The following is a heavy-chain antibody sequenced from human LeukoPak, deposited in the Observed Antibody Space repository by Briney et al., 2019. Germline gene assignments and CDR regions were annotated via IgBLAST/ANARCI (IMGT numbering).Heavy chain of an antibody. CDR3: ARTNYNDSSGYQGAGTYYYGMDV. J-gene: IGHJ6*02. Sequence: SVKLSCNASGSTFSSYGISWVRQAPGQGLEWMGRIIPIFGTANYGQNFQGRVTITADTSTSTAYMELSSLRSEETAVYYCARTNYNDSSGYQGAGTYYYGMDVWGQGTTVTVSS. V-gene: IGHV1-69*06. CDR1: GSTFSSYG. CDR2: IIPIFGTA. D-gene: IGHD3-22*01.